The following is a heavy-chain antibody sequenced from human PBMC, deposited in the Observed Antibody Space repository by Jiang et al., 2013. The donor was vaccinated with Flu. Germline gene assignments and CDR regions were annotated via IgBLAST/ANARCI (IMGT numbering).Heavy chain of an antibody. Sequence: GSGLVKPSQTLSLTCSVSGGSVSSGGHYWSWIRQLPGKGLEWIGYIYYGGRTHLNPSLKSRLTISADTSKNQFSLILRSVTVAGTAVYYCARGSMPREIEADYLDLWGQGILVTVNS. CDR2: IYYGGRT. CDR3: ARGSMPREIEADYLDL. D-gene: IGHD2-2*01. CDR1: GGSVSSGGHY. V-gene: IGHV4-31*02. J-gene: IGHJ4*02.